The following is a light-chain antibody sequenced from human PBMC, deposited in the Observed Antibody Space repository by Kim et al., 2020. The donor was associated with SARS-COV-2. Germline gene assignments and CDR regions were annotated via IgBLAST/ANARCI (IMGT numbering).Light chain of an antibody. CDR3: QQYNSYPCT. CDR1: QSISSF. V-gene: IGKV1-5*03. CDR2: KAS. Sequence: GSVGDRVTITCRASQSISSFLAWYQQKPGKAPKLLIYKASSLESGVPSRFSGSGSGTEFTLTISSLQPDDFATYYCQQYNSYPCTFGQGTRVEIK. J-gene: IGKJ1*01.